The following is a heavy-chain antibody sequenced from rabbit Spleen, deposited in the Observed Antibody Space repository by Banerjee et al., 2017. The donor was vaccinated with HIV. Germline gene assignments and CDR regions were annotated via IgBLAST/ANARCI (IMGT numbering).Heavy chain of an antibody. D-gene: IGHD8-1*01. CDR2: IYTGSGRFT. J-gene: IGHJ6*01. Sequence: QSLEESGGGLVKPGASLTLTCTASGFSFSGTDYMCSVRQAPGRGLEWIGCIYTGSGRFTYYANWAKGRFSISKTSSTTVTLQMTSLTAADTATYFCARDTASSFSSYGMDLWGPGTLVTVS. CDR3: ARDTASSFSSYGMDL. V-gene: IGHV1S40*01. CDR1: GFSFSGTDY.